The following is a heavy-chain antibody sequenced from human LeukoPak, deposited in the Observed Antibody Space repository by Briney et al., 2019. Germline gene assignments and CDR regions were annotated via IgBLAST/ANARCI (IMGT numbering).Heavy chain of an antibody. J-gene: IGHJ3*02. CDR2: IYSGGST. D-gene: IGHD3-16*01. CDR3: ARGFTPDADAFDI. Sequence: PGGSLRLSCAASGFTVSSNYMSWVRQAPGKGLEWVSVIYSGGSTYYADSVKGRFTISRDNSKNTLYLQMNSLRAEDTAVYYCARGFTPDADAFDIWGQGTMVTVSS. V-gene: IGHV3-53*01. CDR1: GFTVSSNY.